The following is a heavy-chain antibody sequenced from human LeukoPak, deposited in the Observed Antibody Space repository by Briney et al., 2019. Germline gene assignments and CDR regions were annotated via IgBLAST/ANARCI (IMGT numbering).Heavy chain of an antibody. CDR3: AREAGGATIFRYFDY. CDR1: GFTFSSYW. V-gene: IGHV3-74*01. D-gene: IGHD1-26*01. CDR2: IYSDGSGT. Sequence: GGSLRLSCAASGFTFSSYWMHWVRQAPEKGLVWVSRIYSDGSGTNYADSVKGRFTISRDNAKNTLYLQMNSLRAEDTAVYYCAREAGGATIFRYFDYWGQGTLVTVSS. J-gene: IGHJ4*02.